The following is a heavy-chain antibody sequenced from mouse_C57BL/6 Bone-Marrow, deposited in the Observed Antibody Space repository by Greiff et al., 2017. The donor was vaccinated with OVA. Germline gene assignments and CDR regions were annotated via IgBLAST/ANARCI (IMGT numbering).Heavy chain of an antibody. J-gene: IGHJ1*03. V-gene: IGHV1-85*01. CDR2: IYPRDGST. Sequence: QVQLQQSGPELVKPGASVKLSCKASGYTFTSYDINWVKQRPGQGLEWIGWIYPRDGSTKYNEKVKGKATLTVDTSSSTAYMELHSLTSEDSAVYFCARDYGSSYGWYFDVWGTGTTVTVSS. CDR1: GYTFTSYD. D-gene: IGHD1-1*01. CDR3: ARDYGSSYGWYFDV.